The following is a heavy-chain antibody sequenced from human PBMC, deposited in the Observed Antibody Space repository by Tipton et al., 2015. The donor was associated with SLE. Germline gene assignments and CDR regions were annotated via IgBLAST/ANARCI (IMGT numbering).Heavy chain of an antibody. CDR2: ISWNRGSI. Sequence: SLRLSCAASGFNFDDYALHWVRQAPGKGLEWVSGISWNRGSIGYADSVKGRFTISRDKAKNSLYLQMNSLRAEDTAVYYCSRHPPTRGSGSPSWYFDLWGRGTLVTVSS. J-gene: IGHJ2*01. D-gene: IGHD3-10*01. CDR3: SRHPPTRGSGSPSWYFDL. V-gene: IGHV3-9*01. CDR1: GFNFDDYA.